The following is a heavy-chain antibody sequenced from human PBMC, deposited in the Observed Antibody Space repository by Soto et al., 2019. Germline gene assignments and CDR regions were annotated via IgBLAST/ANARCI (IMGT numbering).Heavy chain of an antibody. CDR1: GGSIHNSHSF. Sequence: PSETLSLTCAVSGGSIHNSHSFWGWIRQPPGKGLEFIGSVYYSGGAYYNPSLESRVTVSVDPSKNQFSLKLSSVTAADTAVYYCAAVAPRKLTYPFYGVDVWGQGTTVTVSS. CDR2: VYYSGGA. V-gene: IGHV4-39*01. J-gene: IGHJ6*02. CDR3: AAVAPRKLTYPFYGVDV. D-gene: IGHD2-2*01.